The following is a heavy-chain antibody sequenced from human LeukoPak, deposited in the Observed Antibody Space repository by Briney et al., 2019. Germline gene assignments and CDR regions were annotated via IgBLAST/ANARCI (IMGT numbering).Heavy chain of an antibody. Sequence: GGSLRLSCAASGFTVSSNYMSWVRQAPGRGLEWVSVIYSGGTTYYADSVKGRFTISRDNSKNTLYLQMNSLRAEDTAVYYCARVLWNGDYPRFDYWGQGTLVTVSS. CDR3: ARVLWNGDYPRFDY. J-gene: IGHJ4*02. V-gene: IGHV3-53*01. CDR1: GFTVSSNY. D-gene: IGHD4-17*01. CDR2: IYSGGTT.